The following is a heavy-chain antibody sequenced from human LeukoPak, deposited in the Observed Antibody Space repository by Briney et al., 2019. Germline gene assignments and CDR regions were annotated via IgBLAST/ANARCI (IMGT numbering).Heavy chain of an antibody. Sequence: GASVKVSCKASGYTFISYGISWVRQAPGQGLEWMGRISAYNGNTNYAQKLQGRVTMTTDTSTSTAYMELRSLRSDDTAVYYCARWEPRADLYYFDYWGQGTLVTVSS. CDR2: ISAYNGNT. J-gene: IGHJ4*02. CDR1: GYTFISYG. D-gene: IGHD1-14*01. CDR3: ARWEPRADLYYFDY. V-gene: IGHV1-18*01.